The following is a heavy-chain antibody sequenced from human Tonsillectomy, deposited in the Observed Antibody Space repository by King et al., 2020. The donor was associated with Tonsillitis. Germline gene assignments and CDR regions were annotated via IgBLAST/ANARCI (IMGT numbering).Heavy chain of an antibody. CDR1: GFTFDDYA. J-gene: IGHJ3*02. CDR2: INGDGDNT. CDR3: AKAPGRWLHDGFDI. Sequence: VQLVESGGGVVQPGGSLRLSCAASGFTFDDYAMHWVRHTPGKGLEWVSLINGDGDNTYCADSVKGRFTISRDNSKNSLYLQMNSLRIEDTAGYYCAKAPGRWLHDGFDIWGQGTMVSVSS. D-gene: IGHD4-23*01. V-gene: IGHV3-43*02.